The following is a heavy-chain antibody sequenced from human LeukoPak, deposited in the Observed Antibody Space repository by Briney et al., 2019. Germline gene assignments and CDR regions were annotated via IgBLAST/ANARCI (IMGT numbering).Heavy chain of an antibody. CDR2: IAYDGSDK. D-gene: IGHD3-22*01. V-gene: IGHV3-30*04. J-gene: IGHJ4*02. Sequence: GGSLRLSCAASGFTFSSYSIHWVRQAPGKGLEWVAVIAYDGSDKYYADSVKGRSTISRDNSKNTLSLQMNSLRAEDTAVYYCAREGSSGYYYFDYWGQGTLVTVSS. CDR3: AREGSSGYYYFDY. CDR1: GFTFSSYS.